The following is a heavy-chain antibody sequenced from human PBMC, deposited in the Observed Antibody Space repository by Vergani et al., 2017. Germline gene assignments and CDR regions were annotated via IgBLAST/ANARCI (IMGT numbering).Heavy chain of an antibody. CDR3: ATLTPDDILTGSKTANFDY. Sequence: QVQLVQSGAEVKKPGASVKVSCKASGYTFTSYYMHWVRQAPGQGLEWMGIINPSGGSTSYAQKFQGRVTMTRDTSTSTVYMELSSLRSEDTAVYYCATLTPDDILTGSKTANFDYWGQGTLVTVSS. CDR2: INPSGGST. V-gene: IGHV1-46*01. CDR1: GYTFTSYY. D-gene: IGHD3-9*01. J-gene: IGHJ4*02.